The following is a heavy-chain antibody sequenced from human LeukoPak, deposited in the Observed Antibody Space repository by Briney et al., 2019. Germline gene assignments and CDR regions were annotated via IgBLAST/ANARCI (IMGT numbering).Heavy chain of an antibody. J-gene: IGHJ4*02. V-gene: IGHV3-23*01. CDR3: ARDHESSGYPTSDY. Sequence: PGGSLRLSCEASGFTFSSYIMTWVRQAPGKGLEWVSTIKGSAEATFYADSVKDRFTISRDNSKNTLYLQMNSLRADDTALYFCARDHESSGYPTSDYWAREPWSPSPQ. CDR1: GFTFSSYI. D-gene: IGHD3-22*01. CDR2: IKGSAEAT.